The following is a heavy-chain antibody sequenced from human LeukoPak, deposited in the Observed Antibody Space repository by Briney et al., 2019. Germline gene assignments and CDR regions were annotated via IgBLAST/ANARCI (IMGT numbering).Heavy chain of an antibody. CDR3: ATDGRSSGWYGFDY. CDR1: GFTFSTYS. D-gene: IGHD6-19*01. CDR2: ITSPVGRM. V-gene: IGHV3-21*01. Sequence: GGSLRLSCAASGFTFSTYSMNWVRQAPGKGLEWVSSITSPVGRMYYADSLRGRITISRDNARSTLYLQMNSLRAEDTAVYYCATDGRSSGWYGFDYWGQGILVTVSS. J-gene: IGHJ4*02.